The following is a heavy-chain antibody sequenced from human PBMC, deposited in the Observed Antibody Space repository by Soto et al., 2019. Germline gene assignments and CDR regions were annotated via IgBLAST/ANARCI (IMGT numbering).Heavy chain of an antibody. V-gene: IGHV3-30*17. CDR1: GFTFSRHP. D-gene: IGHD4-17*01. CDR2: LSYDGSTV. CDR3: ARVPLAYGDSLNWFDP. J-gene: IGHJ5*02. Sequence: QVQLVESGGGVVQPGKSLRLSCTASGFTFSRHPMHWVRQAPGKGLEWVAVLSYDGSTVYYADSVKGRFTISRDNSKDTLFLQMNSLKPEDTAVYYCARVPLAYGDSLNWFDPWGQGTLVTVSS.